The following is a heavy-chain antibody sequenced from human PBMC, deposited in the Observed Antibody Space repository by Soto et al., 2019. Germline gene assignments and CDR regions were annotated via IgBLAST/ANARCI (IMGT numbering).Heavy chain of an antibody. CDR3: ASRDPGTSVDY. D-gene: IGHD1-7*01. Sequence: QVQLQESGPGLVKPSGTLSLTCAVSGGSFTSNNWWTWVRQPPGQGLEWIGEIYRTGSTNYNPSLKSRVTISLDESENHFSLKVTSLTAADTAVYYCASRDPGTSVDYWGQGTLVTVSS. CDR1: GGSFTSNNW. V-gene: IGHV4-4*02. J-gene: IGHJ4*02. CDR2: IYRTGST.